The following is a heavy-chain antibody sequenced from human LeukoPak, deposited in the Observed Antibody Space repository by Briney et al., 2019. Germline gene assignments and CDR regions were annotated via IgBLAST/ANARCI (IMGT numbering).Heavy chain of an antibody. J-gene: IGHJ4*02. Sequence: PGGSLRLSCAASGFTFSSYEMNWVRQAQGKGLEWVSYISSSGSTIYYADSVKGRFTISRDNAKNSLYLQMNSLRAEDTAVYYCAREDCSGGSCYSVTDFDYWGQGTLVTVSS. V-gene: IGHV3-48*03. D-gene: IGHD2-15*01. CDR2: ISSSGSTI. CDR1: GFTFSSYE. CDR3: AREDCSGGSCYSVTDFDY.